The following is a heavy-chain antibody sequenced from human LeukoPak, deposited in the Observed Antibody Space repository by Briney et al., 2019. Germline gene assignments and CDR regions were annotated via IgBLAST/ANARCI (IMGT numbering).Heavy chain of an antibody. D-gene: IGHD6-13*01. CDR1: GGSISSGSYY. CDR2: VYYSGST. CDR3: ASDRQQLVRGDYFDY. Sequence: SETLSLTCTVSGGSISSGSYYWGWIRQPPGKGLEWIGSVYYSGSTYYNPSLKSRLTISVDTSKNQFSLNLSSVTAADTAMYYCASDRQQLVRGDYFDYWGQGTLVTVSS. V-gene: IGHV4-39*07. J-gene: IGHJ4*02.